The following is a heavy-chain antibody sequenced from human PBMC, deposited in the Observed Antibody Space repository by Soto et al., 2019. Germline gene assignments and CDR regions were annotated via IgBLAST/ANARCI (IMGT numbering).Heavy chain of an antibody. J-gene: IGHJ3*02. CDR2: IGTAGDT. Sequence: GGSLRLSCAASGFTFSSYDMHWVRQATGKGLEWVSAIGTAGDTYYPGSVKGRFTISRENAKNSLYLQMNSLRAGDTAVYYCARAQAPRGYSYGAWVAAFDIWGQGTMVTVSS. D-gene: IGHD5-18*01. V-gene: IGHV3-13*01. CDR1: GFTFSSYD. CDR3: ARAQAPRGYSYGAWVAAFDI.